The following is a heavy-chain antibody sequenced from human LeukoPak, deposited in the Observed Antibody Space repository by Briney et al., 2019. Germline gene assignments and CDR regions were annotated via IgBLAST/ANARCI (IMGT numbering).Heavy chain of an antibody. CDR3: ASYTGSIAAAGRGYFDY. CDR2: IKQDGSEK. J-gene: IGHJ4*02. D-gene: IGHD6-13*01. V-gene: IGHV3-7*01. CDR1: GFTFSSYW. Sequence: GGSLRLSCAASGFTFSSYWMSWVRQAPGKGLEWVANIKQDGSEKYYVDSVKGRFTISRDNSKNTLYLQMNGLRAEDTAVYYCASYTGSIAAAGRGYFDYWGQGTLVTVSS.